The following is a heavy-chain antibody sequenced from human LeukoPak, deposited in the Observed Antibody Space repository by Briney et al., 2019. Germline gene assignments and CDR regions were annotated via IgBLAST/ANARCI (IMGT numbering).Heavy chain of an antibody. CDR1: GYTFTGYY. CDR2: INPNSGGT. J-gene: IGHJ4*02. V-gene: IGHV1-2*04. CDR3: AREGGSGSPPYFDY. Sequence: ASVKVSCKASGYTFTGYYMHWVRQAPGQGLEWMGWINPNSGGTNYAQKFQGWVTMTRDTSISTAYMELSRLRSEDTAVYYCAREGGSGSPPYFDYWGQGTLVTVSS. D-gene: IGHD3-10*01.